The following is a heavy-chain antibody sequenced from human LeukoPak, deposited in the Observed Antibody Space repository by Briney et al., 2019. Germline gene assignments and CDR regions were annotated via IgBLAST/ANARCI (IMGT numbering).Heavy chain of an antibody. J-gene: IGHJ3*02. CDR1: DYTLIDYD. V-gene: IGHV1-18*01. D-gene: IGHD5/OR15-5a*01. CDR3: VRDESVFDI. Sequence: EASVKVSCKASDYTLIDYDISWVRQAPGQGLEWMGWISGYNGNTNYAQKLQGRVTMTTDTSSTTAYMELRSLRSDDTATYYCVRDESVFDIWGQGTMVTVSS. CDR2: ISGYNGNT.